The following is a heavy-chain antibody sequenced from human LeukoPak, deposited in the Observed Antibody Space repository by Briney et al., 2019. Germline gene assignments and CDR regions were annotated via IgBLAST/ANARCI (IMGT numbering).Heavy chain of an antibody. CDR2: INHSGST. CDR3: ARGRTLDY. J-gene: IGHJ4*02. D-gene: IGHD1/OR15-1a*01. V-gene: IGHV4-34*01. CDR1: GGSFSGYY. Sequence: PSETLSLTCAVYGGSFSGYYWSWVRQPPGKGLEWVGEINHSGSTNYNPSLKSRVTISVDTSKNQFSVKLSSVTAADTAVYYCARGRTLDYWGQGTLVTVSS.